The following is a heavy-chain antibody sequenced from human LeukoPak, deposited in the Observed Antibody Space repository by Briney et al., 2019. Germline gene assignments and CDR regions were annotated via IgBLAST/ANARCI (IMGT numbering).Heavy chain of an antibody. J-gene: IGHJ4*02. V-gene: IGHV3-30-3*01. CDR2: ISYDGSNK. D-gene: IGHD2-2*01. Sequence: GGSLRLSCAASGFTFSSYAMHWVRQAPGKGLEWVAVISYDGSNKYYADSVKGRFTIPRDNSKNTLYLQMNSLRAEDTAVYYCAIDCSSTSCYNWGQGTLVTVSS. CDR3: AIDCSSTSCYN. CDR1: GFTFSSYA.